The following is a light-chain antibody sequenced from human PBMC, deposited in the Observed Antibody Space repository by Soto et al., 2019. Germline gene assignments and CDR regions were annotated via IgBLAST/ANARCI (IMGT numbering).Light chain of an antibody. CDR1: SSDIGGENY. J-gene: IGLJ2*01. CDR3: SSYTTPTAVVL. CDR2: EVS. V-gene: IGLV2-14*01. Sequence: QSALTQPASVSGSPGQSITISCTGTSSDIGGENYVSWYQQHPGKAPKLMIYEVSNRPSGVSNRFSGSKSGNTASLTISGLQPEDEGDYYCSSYTTPTAVVLFGGGTKLTVL.